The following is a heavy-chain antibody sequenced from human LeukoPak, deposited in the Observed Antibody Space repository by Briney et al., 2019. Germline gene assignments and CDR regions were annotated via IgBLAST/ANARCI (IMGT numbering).Heavy chain of an antibody. CDR1: GFTFSSHW. V-gene: IGHV3-74*01. CDR3: ARISLSGWVNDH. J-gene: IGHJ4*02. CDR2: ISSDGSST. Sequence: GGSLRLSCAASGFTFSSHWMHWVRQAPGKGLVWVTRISSDGSSTTYADSVKGRFTISRNNAKNTLYLQMSSLRAEDTAMYYCARISLSGWVNDHWGQGTLVTVSS. D-gene: IGHD6-19*01.